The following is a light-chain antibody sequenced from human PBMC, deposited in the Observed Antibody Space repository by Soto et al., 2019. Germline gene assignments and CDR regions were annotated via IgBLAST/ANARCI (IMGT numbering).Light chain of an antibody. CDR2: GAS. V-gene: IGKV3-20*01. CDR1: QSVSNNY. CDR3: QQYGTTRIT. J-gene: IGKJ5*01. Sequence: EIVLTQSPGTLSLSPGERATLSCRASQSVSNNYLAWYQQKPGQAPRLLMYGASNRATGIPDRFSGSGSETDFTLTISRLEPEDFAVYYCQQYGTTRITFGQGTRLEIK.